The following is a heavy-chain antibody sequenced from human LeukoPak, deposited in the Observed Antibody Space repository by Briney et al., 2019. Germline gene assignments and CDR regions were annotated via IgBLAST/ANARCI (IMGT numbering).Heavy chain of an antibody. V-gene: IGHV4-61*02. D-gene: IGHD3-3*01. CDR2: IYTSGST. Sequence: TSETLSLTCTVSGGSISSGSYYWSWIRQPAGKGLEWIGGIYTSGSTNYNPSLKSRVTISVDTSKNQFSLKLSTVTAADTAVYYCARSYYDLPSFDYWGQGTLVTVSS. CDR1: GGSISSGSYY. J-gene: IGHJ4*02. CDR3: ARSYYDLPSFDY.